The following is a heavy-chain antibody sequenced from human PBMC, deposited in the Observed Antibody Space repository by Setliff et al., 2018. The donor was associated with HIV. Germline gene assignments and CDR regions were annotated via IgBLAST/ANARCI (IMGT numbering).Heavy chain of an antibody. Sequence: GGSLRLSCAASGFTFSSYAMHWVRQAPGKGLEWVAVVSYGGTNTYYADSVKGRFIISRDDSESTLFLQRNSLRVDDTAVYYCARVRYCGSPSCRKEFDFWGQGTLVTVSS. D-gene: IGHD2-21*01. CDR3: ARVRYCGSPSCRKEFDF. CDR1: GFTFSSYA. V-gene: IGHV3-30*04. CDR2: VSYGGTNT. J-gene: IGHJ4*02.